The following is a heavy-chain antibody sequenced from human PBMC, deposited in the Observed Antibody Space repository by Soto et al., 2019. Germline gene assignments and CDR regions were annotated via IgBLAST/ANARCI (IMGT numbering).Heavy chain of an antibody. J-gene: IGHJ4*02. V-gene: IGHV3-21*01. D-gene: IGHD6-19*01. CDR1: DFTFNIYA. CDR2: ISGSGRFI. Sequence: PGGSLRLSCAASDFTFNIYAMNWVRQAPGKGLEWVASISGSGRFIYYADSVKGRFTISRDNAKSSLSLQMSGLTAEDTAVYYCARGEFSGWYYFDSWGQGTLVTVSS. CDR3: ARGEFSGWYYFDS.